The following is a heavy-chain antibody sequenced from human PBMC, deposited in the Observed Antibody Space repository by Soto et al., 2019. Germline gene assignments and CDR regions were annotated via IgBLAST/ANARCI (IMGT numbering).Heavy chain of an antibody. CDR1: GGSISSYY. CDR3: ARDRTVRGDWFDP. D-gene: IGHD3-10*01. CDR2: ISTSGTT. J-gene: IGHJ5*02. V-gene: IGHV4-4*07. Sequence: QVQLQESGPGLVKASETVSLTCTVSGGSISSYYWTWIRQPAGKGLEWIGRISTSGTTNYNPSLKSRVTMSVDTSKNQFPLKLSSVTAADTAVYYCARDRTVRGDWFDPWGQGTLVTVSS.